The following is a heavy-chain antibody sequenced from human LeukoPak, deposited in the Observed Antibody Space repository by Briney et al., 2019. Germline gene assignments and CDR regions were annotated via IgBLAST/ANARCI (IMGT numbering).Heavy chain of an antibody. CDR3: ASPSIVATTLFDY. V-gene: IGHV3-48*01. J-gene: IGHJ4*02. D-gene: IGHD5-12*01. Sequence: PGGSLRLSCAASGFTFSSYSMNWVRQAPGKGLEWVSYISSSSTIYYADSVKGRFTISRDNAKNSLYLQMNSLRAEDTAVYYCASPSIVATTLFDYWGQGTLVTVSS. CDR1: GFTFSSYS. CDR2: ISSSSTI.